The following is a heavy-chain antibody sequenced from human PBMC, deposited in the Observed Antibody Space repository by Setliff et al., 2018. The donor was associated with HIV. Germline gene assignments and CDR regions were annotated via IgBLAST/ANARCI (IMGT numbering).Heavy chain of an antibody. CDR3: ARAAAAGTRCFDL. D-gene: IGHD6-13*01. CDR1: GGSTRGGGNY. V-gene: IGHV4-31*03. CDR2: ISYSGST. J-gene: IGHJ2*01. Sequence: PSETLSLTCTVSGGSTRGGGNYWSWIRQHPGKGLEWIGYISYSGSTYYNPSLNSRLTISIDTSKNQFSLKLSSLTAADTAVYYCARAAAAGTRCFDLWGRGTLVTVSS.